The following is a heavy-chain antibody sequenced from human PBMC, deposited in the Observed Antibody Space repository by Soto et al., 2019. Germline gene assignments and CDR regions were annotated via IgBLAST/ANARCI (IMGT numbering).Heavy chain of an antibody. CDR2: ISYDGSNK. Sequence: GGSLRLSCAASGFTFISYAMHWVRQAPGKGLEWVAVISYDGSNKYYADSVKGRFTISRDNSKNTLYLQMNSLRAEDTAVYYCARAAADIAEYFQHWGQGTLVTVSS. CDR1: GFTFISYA. CDR3: ARAAADIAEYFQH. D-gene: IGHD6-13*01. J-gene: IGHJ1*01. V-gene: IGHV3-30-3*01.